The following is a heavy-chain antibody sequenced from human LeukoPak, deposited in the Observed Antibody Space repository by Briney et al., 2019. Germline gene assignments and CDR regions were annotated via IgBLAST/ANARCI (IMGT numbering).Heavy chain of an antibody. D-gene: IGHD3-3*01. CDR1: GFTFSTYN. CDR3: ARDRDYAFDI. Sequence: GGSLRLSCAASGFTFSTYNMNWVRQAPGKGLEWLAYIGGPSSTISYADSVKGRFTISRDNAKNSLYLQMNSLRAEDTAVYYCARDRDYAFDIWGQGTMVTVSS. J-gene: IGHJ3*02. V-gene: IGHV3-48*01. CDR2: IGGPSSTI.